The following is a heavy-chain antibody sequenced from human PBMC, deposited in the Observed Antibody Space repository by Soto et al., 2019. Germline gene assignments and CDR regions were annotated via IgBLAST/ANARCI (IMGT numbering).Heavy chain of an antibody. V-gene: IGHV4-61*01. CDR3: ATDFFPFDS. CDR2: VYHTGRT. D-gene: IGHD2-21*01. Sequence: PSETLSHTCTVSRGNFKSGNYSWSWIRQPPGKGLEWIGYVYHTGRTSYNPSLKSRVSISMDTSKNQFSLNLDSVTAADTVVDSCATDFFPFDSLCQCPLVT. J-gene: IGHJ4*02. CDR1: RGNFKSGNYS.